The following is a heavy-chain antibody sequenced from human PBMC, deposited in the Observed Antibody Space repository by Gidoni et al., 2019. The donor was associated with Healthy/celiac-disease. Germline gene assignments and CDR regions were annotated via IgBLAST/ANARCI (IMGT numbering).Heavy chain of an antibody. D-gene: IGHD5-18*01. V-gene: IGHV5-10-1*01. CDR3: ARHGHDGYGLPCAFDI. CDR2: IDPSDSYT. Sequence: EAPLVQSGAEVKKPGESPRSSCKGTGYSFTSYRNSWVRQMPGKGLEWMGRIDPSDSYTDYSPSFPGHVTISADKSISTAYRQWSSLKASDTAMYYCARHGHDGYGLPCAFDIWSQGTMVTVSS. CDR1: GYSFTSYR. J-gene: IGHJ3*02.